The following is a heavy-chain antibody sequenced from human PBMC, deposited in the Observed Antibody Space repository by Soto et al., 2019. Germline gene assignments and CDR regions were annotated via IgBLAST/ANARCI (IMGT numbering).Heavy chain of an antibody. CDR1: GGSISGYY. D-gene: IGHD2-2*01. CDR2: IYSDGTT. J-gene: IGHJ6*02. Sequence: ASETLSLTCTVSGGSISGYYWSWVRQPAGKGLEWVGRIYSDGTTNYSPSLKSRVTMSLDTSKDQFSLHLNSVTAADTAVYYCSRVGCSNSKCYTRGMDVWGQGTTVTVSS. CDR3: SRVGCSNSKCYTRGMDV. V-gene: IGHV4-4*07.